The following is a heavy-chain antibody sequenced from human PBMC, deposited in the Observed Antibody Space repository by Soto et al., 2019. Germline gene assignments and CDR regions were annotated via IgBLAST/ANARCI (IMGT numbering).Heavy chain of an antibody. CDR2: IIPIFGTA. J-gene: IGHJ6*02. Sequence: EAAVKVSCKSSARTFGTYASSWVRQAPGQGLEWMGGIIPIFGTANYAQKFQGRVTITADKSTSTAYMELSSLRSEDTAVYYCARVVDTAMVDYYYYGMDVWGQGTTVTVSS. CDR1: ARTFGTYA. V-gene: IGHV1-69*06. CDR3: ARVVDTAMVDYYYYGMDV. D-gene: IGHD5-18*01.